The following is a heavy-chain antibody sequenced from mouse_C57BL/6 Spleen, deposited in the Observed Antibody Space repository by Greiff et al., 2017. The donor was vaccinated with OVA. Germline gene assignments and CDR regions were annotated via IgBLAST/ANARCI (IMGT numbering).Heavy chain of an antibody. J-gene: IGHJ4*01. V-gene: IGHV1-22*01. CDR3: ARWAYYSNYVLYYYAMDY. CDR1: GYTFTDYN. Sequence: VQLKESGPELVKPGASVKMSCKASGYTFTDYNMHWVKQSHGKSLEWIGYINPNNGGTSYNQKFKGKAALTVNKSSSTAYMELRSLTSEDSAVYYCARWAYYSNYVLYYYAMDYWGQGTSVTVSS. D-gene: IGHD2-5*01. CDR2: INPNNGGT.